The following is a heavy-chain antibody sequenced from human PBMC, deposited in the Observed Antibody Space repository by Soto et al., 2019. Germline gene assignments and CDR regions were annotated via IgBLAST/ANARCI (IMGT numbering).Heavy chain of an antibody. CDR3: ARAAMGGSSWPFDY. J-gene: IGHJ4*02. Sequence: SETLSLTCTVSGASVSTGYWSWIRQPPGKGLEWIGFMYFGGSFNYNPSLTSRVTISVETSKNQFSMTMTSVTAADTAVYYCARAAMGGSSWPFDYWGQGTLVTVSS. CDR1: GASVSTGY. D-gene: IGHD6-13*01. V-gene: IGHV4-59*02. CDR2: MYFGGSF.